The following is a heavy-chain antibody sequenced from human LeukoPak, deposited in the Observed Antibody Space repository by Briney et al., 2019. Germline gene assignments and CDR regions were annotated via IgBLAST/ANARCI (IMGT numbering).Heavy chain of an antibody. Sequence: TGGSLRLSCAASGFTFSSYAMTWVRQAPGKGLEWVSGIHGSGGGTYYADSVKGRFTISRDNSKNTLYLQMNSLRAEDTAIYYCAKDLKAGDGIWLIDCRGQGTLVSVSS. J-gene: IGHJ4*02. CDR2: IHGSGGGT. V-gene: IGHV3-23*01. CDR3: AKDLKAGDGIWLIDC. CDR1: GFTFSSYA. D-gene: IGHD3-9*01.